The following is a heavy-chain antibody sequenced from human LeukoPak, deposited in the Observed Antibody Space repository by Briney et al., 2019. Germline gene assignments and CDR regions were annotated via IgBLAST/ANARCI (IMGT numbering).Heavy chain of an antibody. Sequence: PGGSLRLSCAASGFTFSSYWMSWVRQAPGKGLEWVANIKQDGSEKYYVDSVKGRFTISRDNAKNSLYLQMNSLRAEDTAVYYCARVSGGYYDSSGYSLLGYFDYWGQGTLVTVSS. V-gene: IGHV3-7*04. D-gene: IGHD3-22*01. J-gene: IGHJ4*02. CDR3: ARVSGGYYDSSGYSLLGYFDY. CDR1: GFTFSSYW. CDR2: IKQDGSEK.